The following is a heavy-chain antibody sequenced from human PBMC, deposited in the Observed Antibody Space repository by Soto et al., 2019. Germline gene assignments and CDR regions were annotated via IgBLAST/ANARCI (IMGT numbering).Heavy chain of an antibody. V-gene: IGHV3-30*18. CDR2: ISYDGSNK. D-gene: IGHD1-26*01. CDR3: AKDWELLAGY. J-gene: IGHJ4*02. Sequence: GVSLRLSCAASGFTFSSYGMHWVRQAPGKGLEWVAVISYDGSNKYYADSVKGRFTISRDNSKNTLYLQMNSLRAEDTAVYYCAKDWELLAGYWGQGTLVTVSS. CDR1: GFTFSSYG.